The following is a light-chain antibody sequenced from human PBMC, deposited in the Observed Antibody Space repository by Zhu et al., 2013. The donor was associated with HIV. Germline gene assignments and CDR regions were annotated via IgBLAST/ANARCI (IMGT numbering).Light chain of an antibody. CDR3: QQYGRSPFT. CDR1: QSVSSSS. CDR2: GAS. Sequence: EIVLTQSPGTLSLSPGDGATLSCRASQSVSSSSLAWYQQRPGQSPRLLIYGASRRTAGTPDRFSGSGSGTGFTLTISRLEPEDFAVYYCQQYGRSPFTFGPGAKLEIK. V-gene: IGKV3-20*01. J-gene: IGKJ3*01.